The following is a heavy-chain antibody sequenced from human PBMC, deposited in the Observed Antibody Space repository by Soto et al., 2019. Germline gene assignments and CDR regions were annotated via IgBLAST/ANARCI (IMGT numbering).Heavy chain of an antibody. D-gene: IGHD3-22*01. CDR1: GDSITSGSYS. V-gene: IGHV4-30-2*01. J-gene: IGHJ5*02. CDR3: ARIDSSGYLKWFDP. CDR2: IHVTGYT. Sequence: SDTLSLTCSVSGDSITSGSYSWSWIRQAPGKGLEWIGNIHVTGYTSFRPSLKRRLSMSVATSQNQFSLDLNSVTAADTAVYYCARIDSSGYLKWFDPWGQGTLGTVS.